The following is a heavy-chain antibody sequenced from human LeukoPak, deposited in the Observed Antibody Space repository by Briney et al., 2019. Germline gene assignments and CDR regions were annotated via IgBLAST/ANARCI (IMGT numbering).Heavy chain of an antibody. CDR1: GGTFSSYA. J-gene: IGHJ5*02. CDR3: ARGLRSGSHSRGFDP. Sequence: SVKVSCKASGGTFSSYAISWVRQAPGQGLEWMGGIIPIFGTANYAQKFQGRVTITADESTSTAYMELSSLRSEDTVVYYCARGLRSGSHSRGFDPWGQGTLVTVSS. CDR2: IIPIFGTA. V-gene: IGHV1-69*13. D-gene: IGHD3-10*02.